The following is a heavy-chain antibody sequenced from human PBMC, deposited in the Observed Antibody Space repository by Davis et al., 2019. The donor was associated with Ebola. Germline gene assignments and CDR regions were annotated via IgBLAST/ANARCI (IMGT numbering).Heavy chain of an antibody. D-gene: IGHD2-21*01. CDR3: ARDDLIGFIEY. J-gene: IGHJ4*02. V-gene: IGHV4-30-2*05. CDR2: VYHSGYS. Sequence: LSWVRQAPGKGLEWIGFVYHSGYSHYNPSLESRVTISVDTSKNQFSLKLNSVTAADTAVYFCARDDLIGFIEYWGQGALVRVSS.